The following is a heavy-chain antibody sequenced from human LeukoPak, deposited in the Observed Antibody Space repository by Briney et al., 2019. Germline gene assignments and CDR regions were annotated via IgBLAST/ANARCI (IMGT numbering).Heavy chain of an antibody. CDR2: IYYSGST. J-gene: IGHJ6*03. CDR1: GGSISSYY. CDR3: ARGPYCSGGSCYETYYYYYMDV. Sequence: SETLSLTCTVSGGSISSYYWSWIRQPPGKGLEWIGYIYYSGSTNYNPSLKSRVTISVDTSKNQFSLKLSSVTAADTAVYYCARGPYCSGGSCYETYYYYYMDVWGKGTTVTVSS. V-gene: IGHV4-59*01. D-gene: IGHD2-15*01.